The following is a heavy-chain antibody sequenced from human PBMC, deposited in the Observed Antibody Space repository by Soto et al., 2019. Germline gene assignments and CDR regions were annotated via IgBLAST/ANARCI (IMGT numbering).Heavy chain of an antibody. Sequence: AGGSLRLSCVASGFTFSNFGLNWVRQAPGKGLEWVSSISSSDKYIYYADSVKGRFTISRDNAKNSLSLQMNSLRADDTAVYYCARVFCRGDCYSPLDYWGQVTRVTVSS. V-gene: IGHV3-21*01. CDR2: ISSSDKYI. CDR3: ARVFCRGDCYSPLDY. D-gene: IGHD2-21*02. J-gene: IGHJ4*02. CDR1: GFTFSNFG.